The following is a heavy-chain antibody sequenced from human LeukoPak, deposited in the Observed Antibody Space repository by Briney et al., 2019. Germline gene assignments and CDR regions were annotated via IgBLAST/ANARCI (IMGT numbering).Heavy chain of an antibody. Sequence: GGSLRLSCAASGFTFISYWMSWVRQAPGKGLEWVANIVRDGSEKYYVDSVKGRFTISRDNAKNSLYLQMHSLRGDDTAVYYCARLPGDYGSGSYYRPGEFDPWGQGTLVTVSS. V-gene: IGHV3-7*01. J-gene: IGHJ5*02. CDR3: ARLPGDYGSGSYYRPGEFDP. CDR1: GFTFISYW. CDR2: IVRDGSEK. D-gene: IGHD3-10*01.